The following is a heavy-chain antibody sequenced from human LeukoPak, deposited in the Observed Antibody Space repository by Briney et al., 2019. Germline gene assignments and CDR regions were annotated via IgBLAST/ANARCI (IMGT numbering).Heavy chain of an antibody. CDR1: GDSVSSSSYY. Sequence: SETLSLTCSVSGDSVSSSSYYWAWIRQPPGEGMEWIGNIYYSGNTYYNPSLKSRVTISVDTSKNQFSLRLRSVTAADTAVYYCARGFGGHTMDVWGQGTTVTVSS. J-gene: IGHJ6*02. CDR2: IYYSGNT. CDR3: ARGFGGHTMDV. V-gene: IGHV4-39*07. D-gene: IGHD2-15*01.